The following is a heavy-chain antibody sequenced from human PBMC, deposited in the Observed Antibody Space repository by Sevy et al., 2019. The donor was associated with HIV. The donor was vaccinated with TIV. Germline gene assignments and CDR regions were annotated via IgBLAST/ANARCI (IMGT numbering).Heavy chain of an antibody. V-gene: IGHV3-30-3*01. J-gene: IGHJ6*02. Sequence: GGSLRLSCVASGFSFRSHTMHWVRQAPGKGPEWVAVTSYDGNKEHYVDSVKGRFSMSRDNAKNTLYLEMNTLRAEDTAVSYCARDFDCSVAFKYYYGMDVWGQGTTVTVSS. CDR2: TSYDGNKE. D-gene: IGHD2-15*01. CDR3: ARDFDCSVAFKYYYGMDV. CDR1: GFSFRSHT.